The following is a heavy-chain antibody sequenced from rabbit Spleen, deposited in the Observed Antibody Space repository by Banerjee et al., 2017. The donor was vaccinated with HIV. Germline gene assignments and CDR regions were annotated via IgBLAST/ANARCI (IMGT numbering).Heavy chain of an antibody. D-gene: IGHD6-1*01. J-gene: IGHJ4*01. CDR1: GFDFSTYG. V-gene: IGHV1S47*01. Sequence: QEQLVESGGGLVQPGGSLKLSCKASGFDFSTYGVSWVRQAPGKGLEWIGYIDPVFGITNYASSVKGRVPLFRDNAQNTVFLQMTSLTAADSATYFFVREAGYAGYGDGNLWGPGTLVTVS. CDR2: IDPVFGIT. CDR3: VREAGYAGYGDGNL.